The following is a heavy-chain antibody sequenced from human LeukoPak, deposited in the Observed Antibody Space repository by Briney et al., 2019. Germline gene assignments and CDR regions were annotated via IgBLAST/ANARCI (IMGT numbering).Heavy chain of an antibody. Sequence: GGSLRLSCAASGFTFSSYAMSWVRQAPGKGLEWVSAISGSDSSTHYADSVKGRFTISRDNSKNTLYLQMNSLRAEDTAVYYCARSVAGHEGPFDYWGQGALVTVSS. CDR2: ISGSDSST. CDR3: ARSVAGHEGPFDY. CDR1: GFTFSSYA. J-gene: IGHJ4*02. V-gene: IGHV3-23*01. D-gene: IGHD6-19*01.